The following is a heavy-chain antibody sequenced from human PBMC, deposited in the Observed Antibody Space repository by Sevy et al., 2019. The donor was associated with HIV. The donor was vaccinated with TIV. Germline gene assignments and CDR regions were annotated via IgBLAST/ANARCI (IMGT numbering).Heavy chain of an antibody. V-gene: IGHV4-34*01. CDR2: INHSGST. Sequence: SETLSLTCAVYGGSFSGYYWSWIGQPPGKGLEWIGEINHSGSTNYNPSLKSRVTISVDTSKNQFSLLLSFVTAADTAVYYCARSIAVAGPEAYWGQGTLVTVSS. J-gene: IGHJ4*02. CDR1: GGSFSGYY. CDR3: ARSIAVAGPEAY. D-gene: IGHD6-19*01.